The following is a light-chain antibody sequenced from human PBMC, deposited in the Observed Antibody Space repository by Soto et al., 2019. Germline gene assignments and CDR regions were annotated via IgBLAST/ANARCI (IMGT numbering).Light chain of an antibody. V-gene: IGKV3-20*01. CDR3: QQYGSTPYT. CDR1: QSVSSSY. Sequence: IVLTQSPGTLSLSPGERATLSCRASQSVSSSYLAWYQQKPGQAPRLLIYGSSNRANGIPDRFSGSGSGTDFTLTISRLEPEDFAVYYCQQYGSTPYTFGQGTKLEIK. J-gene: IGKJ2*01. CDR2: GSS.